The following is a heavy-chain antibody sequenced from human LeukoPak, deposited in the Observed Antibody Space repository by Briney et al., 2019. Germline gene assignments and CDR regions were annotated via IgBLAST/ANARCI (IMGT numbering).Heavy chain of an antibody. CDR1: GFTFDDYA. Sequence: GGSLRLSCAASGFTFDDYAMHWVRQAPGKGLEWVSLISGDGGSTYYADSVKGRFTISRDNSKNTLYLQMNSLRTEDTALYYCAKEGYGDNTMSYWGQGTLVTVSS. CDR2: ISGDGGST. J-gene: IGHJ4*02. V-gene: IGHV3-43*02. D-gene: IGHD4/OR15-4a*01. CDR3: AKEGYGDNTMSY.